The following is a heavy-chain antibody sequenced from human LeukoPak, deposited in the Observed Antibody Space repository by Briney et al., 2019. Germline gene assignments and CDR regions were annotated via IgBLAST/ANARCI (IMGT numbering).Heavy chain of an antibody. V-gene: IGHV3-53*01. J-gene: IGHJ6*03. Sequence: GGSLRPSCAAPGSAFSNNYMSWVRQAPGKALEWVSVIYSEGPTYYVDGVKGRFTNSRDDSKNTLYLQMNSLRAEDTAVYYCARPTTRYYMDVWGKGTTVTVSS. D-gene: IGHD5-12*01. CDR1: GSAFSNNY. CDR3: ARPTTRYYMDV. CDR2: IYSEGPT.